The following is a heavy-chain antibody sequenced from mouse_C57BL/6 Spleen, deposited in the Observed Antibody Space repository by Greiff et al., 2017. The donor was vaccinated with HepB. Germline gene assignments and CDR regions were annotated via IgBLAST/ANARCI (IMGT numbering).Heavy chain of an antibody. V-gene: IGHV1-26*01. J-gene: IGHJ4*01. CDR2: INPNNGGT. D-gene: IGHD6-5*01. Sequence: EVQLQQSGPELVKPGASVKISCKASGYTFTDYYMNWVKQSHGKSLEWIGDINPNNGGTSYNQKFKGKATLTVDKSSSTAYMELRSLTSEDSAVYYCARLLLGDYWGQGTSVTVSS. CDR1: GYTFTDYY. CDR3: ARLLLGDY.